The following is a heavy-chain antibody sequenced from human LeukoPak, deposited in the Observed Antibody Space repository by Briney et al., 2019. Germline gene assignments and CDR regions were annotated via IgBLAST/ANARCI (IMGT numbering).Heavy chain of an antibody. CDR3: ARWGHFDTSGYFVVDY. J-gene: IGHJ4*02. Sequence: SETLSLTCTVSSGSISNYYWSWIRQSAGKGLEWIGRISSSGSTNYNPSLKSRVTMSVDTSKNRFSLNLTSVTAADTAVYYCARWGHFDTSGYFVVDYWGQGTLVTVSS. V-gene: IGHV4-4*07. D-gene: IGHD3-22*01. CDR2: ISSSGST. CDR1: SGSISNYY.